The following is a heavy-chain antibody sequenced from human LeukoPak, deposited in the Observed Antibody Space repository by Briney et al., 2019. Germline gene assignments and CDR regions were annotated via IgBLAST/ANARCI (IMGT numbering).Heavy chain of an antibody. CDR2: IYSGGST. Sequence: GGSLRLSCAASGFTVSSNYMSWVRQAPGKGLEWVSVIYSGGSTYYADSVKGRFTISRHNSKNTLYLQMDSLRAEDTAVYYCARDASLGYYGMDVWGQGTTVTVSS. J-gene: IGHJ6*02. V-gene: IGHV3-53*04. CDR1: GFTVSSNY. CDR3: ARDASLGYYGMDV.